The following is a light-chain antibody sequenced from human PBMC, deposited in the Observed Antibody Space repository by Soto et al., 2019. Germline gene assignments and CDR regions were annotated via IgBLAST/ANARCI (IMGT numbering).Light chain of an antibody. Sequence: DIEMTQSPSTLSASVGDKVTVTCRASQSIGNLLAWYQRKPGKAPNLLISDASNLEIGVPSRFSGSGSETEFTLTITSLQPEDFATYYCQQYKNFSPSTFGQGTKLDI. CDR1: QSIGNL. J-gene: IGKJ2*01. V-gene: IGKV1-5*01. CDR2: DAS. CDR3: QQYKNFSPST.